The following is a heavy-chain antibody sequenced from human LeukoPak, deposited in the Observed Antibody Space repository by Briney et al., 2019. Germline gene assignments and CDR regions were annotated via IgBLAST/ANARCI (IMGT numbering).Heavy chain of an antibody. D-gene: IGHD6-13*01. CDR2: IYYSGST. V-gene: IGHV4-39*01. J-gene: IGHJ4*02. CDR1: GGSISSSSYY. CDR3: ARRDWYSRSWYGRATDYYFDY. Sequence: SETLSLTCTVSGGSISSSSYYWGWIRQPPGKGLEWIGSIYYSGSTYYNPSLKSRVTISVDTSKNQFSLKLSSVTAADTAVYYCARRDWYSRSWYGRATDYYFDYWGQGTLVTVSS.